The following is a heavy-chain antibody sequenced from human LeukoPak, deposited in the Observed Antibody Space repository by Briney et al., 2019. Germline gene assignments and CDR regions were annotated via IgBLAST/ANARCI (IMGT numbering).Heavy chain of an antibody. CDR2: IDHSGSI. Sequence: KPSETLSLTCTVSGYSISSGNYWGWIRQPPGKGLEWMGSIDHSGSIYYNPSLKSRVTISVDTSKNQFSLKVSSVTAADTAVYYCASSTRRYGYSYGYFDYWGQGTLVTVSS. CDR1: GYSISSGNY. V-gene: IGHV4-38-2*02. J-gene: IGHJ4*02. CDR3: ASSTRRYGYSYGYFDY. D-gene: IGHD5-18*01.